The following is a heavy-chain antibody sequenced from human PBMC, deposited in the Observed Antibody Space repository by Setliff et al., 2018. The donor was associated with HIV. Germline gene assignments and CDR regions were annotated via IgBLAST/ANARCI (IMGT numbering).Heavy chain of an antibody. CDR3: ARFPLLHKNAFDI. J-gene: IGHJ3*02. CDR1: GGSISSYY. Sequence: SETLSLTCTVSGGSISSYYWSWIRQPPGKGLEWIVYIYTSGSVNYNPSLNSRVTISVDTSKNQFSLKVNSVTAADTAVYYCARFPLLHKNAFDIWGQGTMVTVSS. CDR2: IYTSGSV. V-gene: IGHV4-4*09. D-gene: IGHD2-15*01.